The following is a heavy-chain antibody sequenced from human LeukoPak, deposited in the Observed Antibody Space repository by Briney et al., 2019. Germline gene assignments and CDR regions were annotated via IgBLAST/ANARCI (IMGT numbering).Heavy chain of an antibody. V-gene: IGHV3-23*01. CDR2: ISGSGANT. D-gene: IGHD5-12*01. CDR1: GFTFSNFW. J-gene: IGHJ3*02. CDR3: ARVIPDIVATRSFYAFDI. Sequence: GGSLRLSCAASGFTFSNFWMHWVRQAPGKGLEWVSGISGSGANTYYADSVKGRFTISRDNSKNTLYLQMNSLRAEDTAVYYCARVIPDIVATRSFYAFDIWGQGTMVTVSS.